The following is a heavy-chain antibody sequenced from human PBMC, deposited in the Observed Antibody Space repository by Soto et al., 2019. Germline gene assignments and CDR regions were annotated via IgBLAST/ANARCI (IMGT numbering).Heavy chain of an antibody. CDR1: GYTFTSYA. J-gene: IGHJ4*02. CDR3: ARDPGSGIAARPDDY. CDR2: INAIHGNA. Sequence: ASVKVSCKASGYTFTSYAMYWVRQAPGQRLEWMGRINAIHGNAKYSQKFQGRVTITADKSTSTAYMELSSLRSEDTAVYYCARDPGSGIAARPDDYWGQGTLVTVSS. V-gene: IGHV1-3*01. D-gene: IGHD6-6*01.